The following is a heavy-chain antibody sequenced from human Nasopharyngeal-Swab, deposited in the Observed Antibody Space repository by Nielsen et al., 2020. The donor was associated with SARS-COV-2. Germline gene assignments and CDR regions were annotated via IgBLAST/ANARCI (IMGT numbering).Heavy chain of an antibody. CDR3: ARDSRVAYSMDV. V-gene: IGHV3-48*02. CDR2: ISGGSRAI. Sequence: VRQAPGKGLEWVSYISGGSRAIYYADSVKGRFTISRDNGKNSLYLQMSSLRDKDTAVYYCARDSRVAYSMDVWGQGTTVTVSS. J-gene: IGHJ6*02. D-gene: IGHD2-15*01.